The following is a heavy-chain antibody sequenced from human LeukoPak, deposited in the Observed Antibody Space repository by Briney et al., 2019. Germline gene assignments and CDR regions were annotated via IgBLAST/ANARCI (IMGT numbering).Heavy chain of an antibody. CDR2: IKPNSGDT. CDR1: GYSFADYY. D-gene: IGHD3-10*01. CDR3: ATNILVRDIINWFDP. V-gene: IGHV1-2*02. Sequence: ASVKVSCKASGYSFADYYMHWVRQAPGQGLEWMGWIKPNSGDTRSAQKFQGRVIMTRDTSTGTAYMELSSLRYDDTAVYYCATNILVRDIINWFDPWGQGTLVTVSS. J-gene: IGHJ5*02.